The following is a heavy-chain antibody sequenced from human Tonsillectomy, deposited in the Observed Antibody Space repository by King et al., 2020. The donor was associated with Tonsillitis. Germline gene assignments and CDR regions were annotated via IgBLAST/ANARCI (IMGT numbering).Heavy chain of an antibody. CDR2: ISGSGGST. Sequence: VQLVESGGGLVQPGGSLRLSCAASGFTFSSYAMSWVRQAPGKGLEWVSAISGSGGSTYYADSVKGRFTISRDNSKTTLYLQINSLRAEETAVYYCAKGGGYYYDSSGYFGFDYWGQGTLVTVSS. J-gene: IGHJ4*02. CDR3: AKGGGYYYDSSGYFGFDY. V-gene: IGHV3-23*04. CDR1: GFTFSSYA. D-gene: IGHD3-22*01.